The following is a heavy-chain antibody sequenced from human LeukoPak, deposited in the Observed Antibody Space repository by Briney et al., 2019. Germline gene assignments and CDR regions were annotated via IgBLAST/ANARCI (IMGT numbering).Heavy chain of an antibody. CDR2: IYYSGST. CDR3: ARFLWAAAGFDY. J-gene: IGHJ4*02. CDR1: GGSISSYY. Sequence: SGTLSLTCTVSGGSISSYYWSWIRQPPGKGLEWIGYIYYSGSTNYNPSLKSRVTISVDTSKNQFSLKLSSVTAADTAVYYCARFLWAAAGFDYWGQGTLVTVSS. V-gene: IGHV4-59*01. D-gene: IGHD6-13*01.